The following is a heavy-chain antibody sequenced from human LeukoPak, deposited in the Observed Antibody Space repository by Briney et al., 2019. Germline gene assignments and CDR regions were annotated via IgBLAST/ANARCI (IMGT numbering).Heavy chain of an antibody. V-gene: IGHV3-21*01. Sequence: GGSLRLSCTASGFTFTSYSINWVRQAPGKGLEWVSSIDTISSDIYYADSVRGRFTISRDNAKRSVYLQMNSLRAEDTAVYYCARLITARLKGSYCFDYWGLGTLVTVSS. J-gene: IGHJ4*02. CDR3: ARLITARLKGSYCFDY. CDR1: GFTFTSYS. CDR2: IDTISSDI. D-gene: IGHD6-6*01.